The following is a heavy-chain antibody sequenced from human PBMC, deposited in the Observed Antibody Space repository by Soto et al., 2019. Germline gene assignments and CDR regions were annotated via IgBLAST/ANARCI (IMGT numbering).Heavy chain of an antibody. V-gene: IGHV4-4*02. CDR3: ARELPKDGDFDY. CDR1: SGSISSSNW. D-gene: IGHD4-17*01. Sequence: SETLSLTCAVSSGSISSSNWWSWVRQPPGKGLEWIGEIYHSGSTNYNPSLKSRVTISRDNSKNTLYLQMGSLRAEDMAVYYCARELPKDGDFDYWGRGTLVTVSS. J-gene: IGHJ4*02. CDR2: IYHSGST.